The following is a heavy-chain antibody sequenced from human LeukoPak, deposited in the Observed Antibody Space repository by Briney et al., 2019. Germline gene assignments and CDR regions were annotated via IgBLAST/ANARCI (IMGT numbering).Heavy chain of an antibody. D-gene: IGHD3-3*01. CDR1: GFTFSIYA. V-gene: IGHV3-23*01. CDR2: ISGSGGST. CDR3: AKDEVTIFGVVHYYGMDV. Sequence: GGSLRLSCAASGFTFSIYAMSWVRQAPGKGLEWVSAISGSGGSTYYADSVKGRFTISRDNSKNTLYLQMNSLRAEDTAVYYCAKDEVTIFGVVHYYGMDVWGQGTTVTVSS. J-gene: IGHJ6*02.